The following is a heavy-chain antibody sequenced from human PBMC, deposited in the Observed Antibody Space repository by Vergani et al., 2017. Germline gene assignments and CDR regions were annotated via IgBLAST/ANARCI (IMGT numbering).Heavy chain of an antibody. CDR2: IYYSGST. Sequence: QVQLQESGPGLVKPPGTLSLTCTVSGGSISSGDYYWSWIRQPPGKGLEWIGYIYYSGSTYYNPSLKSRVTISVDTSKNQFSLKLSSVTAADTAVYYCARSQGDYWYFDLWGLAPWSLSPQ. J-gene: IGHJ2*01. V-gene: IGHV4-30-4*08. D-gene: IGHD2-21*01. CDR1: GGSISSGDYY. CDR3: ARSQGDYWYFDL.